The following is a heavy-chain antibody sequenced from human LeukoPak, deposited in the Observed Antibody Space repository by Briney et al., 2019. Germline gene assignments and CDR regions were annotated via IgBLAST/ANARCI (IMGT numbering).Heavy chain of an antibody. CDR3: ATGSAHYFDY. V-gene: IGHV3-33*01. Sequence: GRSLRLSCAASGFTFSSYGMHWVRQAPGKGLEWVAVIWYDGSNKYYADSVKGRFTISRDNSKNTLYLQMNSLRAEDTAVYYCATGSAHYFDYWGQGTLVTVSS. D-gene: IGHD3-10*01. CDR2: IWYDGSNK. CDR1: GFTFSSYG. J-gene: IGHJ4*02.